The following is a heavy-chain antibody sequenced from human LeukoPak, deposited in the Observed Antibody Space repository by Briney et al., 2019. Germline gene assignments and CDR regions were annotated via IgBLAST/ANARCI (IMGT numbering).Heavy chain of an antibody. J-gene: IGHJ4*02. CDR2: IYWDDDK. CDR3: AQRSSILTGYHY. V-gene: IGHV2-5*02. CDR1: GFSLRTRGVG. D-gene: IGHD3-9*01. Sequence: SGPTLVNPTPTLRLTCTFSGFSLRTRGVGVGWIRQPPGKALEWLALIYWDDDKRYSPSLKSRLTITKDTSKNQLVLTMTDMDPVDTATYYCAQRSSILTGYHYWGQGTLVTVSS.